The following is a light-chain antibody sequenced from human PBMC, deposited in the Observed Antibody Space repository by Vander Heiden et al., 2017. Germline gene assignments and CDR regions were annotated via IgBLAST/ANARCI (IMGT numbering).Light chain of an antibody. V-gene: IGLV2-23*02. J-gene: IGLJ1*01. CDR3: CSYAGTDTYV. Sequence: QSALTQPASVSGSPGQSITISCTGTSNDVGNYNLVSWYQQHPGKAPKLIIYDVSERPSGVSDRFSGSKSGNTASLTISGLQAEDEADYYCCSYAGTDTYVFGTVTKVTVL. CDR2: DVS. CDR1: SNDVGNYNL.